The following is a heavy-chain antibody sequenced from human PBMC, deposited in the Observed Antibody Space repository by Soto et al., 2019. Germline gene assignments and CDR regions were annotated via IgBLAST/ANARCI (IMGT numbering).Heavy chain of an antibody. D-gene: IGHD2-2*01. Sequence: QVQLVQSGAEVKKPGSSVKVSCKASGGTSSSYAISWVRQAPGQGLEWMGGIIPFFRTAYYAQKFQGRLTITADESTSTASMELSSLKSEDTAVYYCARDDCTSTSCPYYYYGLDVWGQGTTVTVSS. V-gene: IGHV1-69*01. J-gene: IGHJ6*02. CDR3: ARDDCTSTSCPYYYYGLDV. CDR2: IIPFFRTA. CDR1: GGTSSSYA.